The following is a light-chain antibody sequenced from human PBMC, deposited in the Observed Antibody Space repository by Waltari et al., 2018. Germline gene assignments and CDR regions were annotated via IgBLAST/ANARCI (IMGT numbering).Light chain of an antibody. CDR3: AAWDDSLNGWV. CDR1: SSNIGSTT. CDR2: SNN. Sequence: QSVLTQPPSASGTPGQRVTISCSGSSSNIGSTTVNWYQQLPGTAPKLLIYSNNQRPSGVPDRFSGSKSGTSASLAISGLQSEDEADYDCAAWDDSLNGWVFGGGTKLTVL. J-gene: IGLJ3*02. V-gene: IGLV1-44*01.